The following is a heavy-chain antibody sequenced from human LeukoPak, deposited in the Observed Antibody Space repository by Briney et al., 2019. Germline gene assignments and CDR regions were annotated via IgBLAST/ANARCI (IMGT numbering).Heavy chain of an antibody. Sequence: ASVNVSFKASVYTFTSYGIRWVRQAPGQGVAGMGWISAYNGNTNYAQKLQGRVTMTTDTSTSTAYMELRSLRSDDTAVYYCARMSEWELEDYWGQGTLVTVSS. V-gene: IGHV1-18*01. D-gene: IGHD1-26*01. CDR1: VYTFTSYG. J-gene: IGHJ4*02. CDR2: ISAYNGNT. CDR3: ARMSEWELEDY.